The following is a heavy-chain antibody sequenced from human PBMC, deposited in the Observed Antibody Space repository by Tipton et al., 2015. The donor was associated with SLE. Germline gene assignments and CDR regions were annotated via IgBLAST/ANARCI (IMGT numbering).Heavy chain of an antibody. D-gene: IGHD3-22*01. CDR1: GFTFRSYA. CDR3: AKDAPLYYYDTSDYSPYYFDY. V-gene: IGHV3-23*01. J-gene: IGHJ4*02. CDR2: ISGSGSST. Sequence: SLRLSCAAFGFTFRSYAMNWVRQAPGKGLEWVSAISGSGSSTYYADSVKGRFTISRDNSKKSLYLEMSTLRAEDTAVYYCAKDAPLYYYDTSDYSPYYFDYWGQGTLVTVSS.